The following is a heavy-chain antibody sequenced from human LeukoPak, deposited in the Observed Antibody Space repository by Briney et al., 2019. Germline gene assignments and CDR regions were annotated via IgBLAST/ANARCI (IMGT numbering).Heavy chain of an antibody. CDR3: ATTTTYSSGWSFDY. D-gene: IGHD6-19*01. CDR2: FDPEDGET. J-gene: IGHJ4*02. V-gene: IGHV1-24*01. CDR1: GGTFSSYA. Sequence: GASVKVSCKASGGTFSSYAISWVRQAPGKGLEWMGGFDPEDGETIYAQKFQGRVTMTEDTSTDTAYMELSSLRSEDTAVYYCATTTTYSSGWSFDYWGQGTLVTVSS.